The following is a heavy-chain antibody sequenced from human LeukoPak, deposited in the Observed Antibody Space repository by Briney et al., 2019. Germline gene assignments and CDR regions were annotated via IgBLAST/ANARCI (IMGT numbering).Heavy chain of an antibody. V-gene: IGHV3-15*01. J-gene: IGHJ4*02. CDR3: TTVEQWLAQALGY. D-gene: IGHD6-19*01. CDR2: IKRKTDGGTT. Sequence: GGSLRLSCAASRFTVNNNYMSWVRQTPGKGLEWVGRIKRKTDGGTTDYAAPVKGRFTISRDDSKNTLYLQMNSLKTEDTAVYYCTTVEQWLAQALGYWGQGTLVTVSS. CDR1: RFTVNNNY.